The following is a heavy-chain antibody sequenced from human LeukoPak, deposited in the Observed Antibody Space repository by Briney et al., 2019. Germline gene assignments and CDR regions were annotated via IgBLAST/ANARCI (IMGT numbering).Heavy chain of an antibody. D-gene: IGHD3-3*01. Sequence: PSETLSLTCTVSGGSISSCGYYWRWIRQHPGKGLEWIGYIYYSGSTYYNPSLKSRVTISVDTSKNQFSLKLSSVTAADTAVYYCARQYDFWSGYYDYWGQGTLVTVSS. J-gene: IGHJ4*02. CDR1: GGSISSCGYY. V-gene: IGHV4-31*03. CDR3: ARQYDFWSGYYDY. CDR2: IYYSGST.